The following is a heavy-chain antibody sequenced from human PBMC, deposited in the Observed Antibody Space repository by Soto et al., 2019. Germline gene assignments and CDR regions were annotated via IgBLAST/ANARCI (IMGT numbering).Heavy chain of an antibody. Sequence: GGSLRLSCAASGFTFSSYGMHWVRQAPGKGLEWVAVIWYDGSNKYYADSVKGRFTISRDNSKNTLYLQMNSLRAEDTAVYYCAREAPVARNYYDSSGYPPLGLDYWGQGTLVTVSS. CDR2: IWYDGSNK. V-gene: IGHV3-33*01. D-gene: IGHD3-22*01. J-gene: IGHJ4*02. CDR1: GFTFSSYG. CDR3: AREAPVARNYYDSSGYPPLGLDY.